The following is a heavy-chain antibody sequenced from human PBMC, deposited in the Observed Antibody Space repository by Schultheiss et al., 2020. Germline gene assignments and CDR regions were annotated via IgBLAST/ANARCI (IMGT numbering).Heavy chain of an antibody. CDR1: GFTFSDYE. CDR2: ISYSGSAI. CDR3: ARGPGSCTDGECSNWFDP. Sequence: GESLKISCAASGFTFSDYEMIWVRQAPGKGLEWVSYISYSGSAIYYSDSVKGRFTISRDNSKNSLHLQMNSLRAEDTAVYYCARGPGSCTDGECSNWFDPWGRGTLVTVSS. D-gene: IGHD2-8*01. J-gene: IGHJ5*02. V-gene: IGHV3-48*03.